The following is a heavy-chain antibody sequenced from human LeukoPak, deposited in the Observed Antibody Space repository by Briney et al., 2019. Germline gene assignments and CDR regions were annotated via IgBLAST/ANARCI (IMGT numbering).Heavy chain of an antibody. CDR3: ARVDILTGYYWFDP. Sequence: GASVKVSCKASGYTFTSYAMHWVRQAPGQRLEWMGWINAGNGNTKYSQEFQGRVTMTRNTSISTAYMELSSLRSEDTAVYYCARVDILTGYYWFDPWGQGTLVTVSS. D-gene: IGHD3-9*01. V-gene: IGHV1-3*03. J-gene: IGHJ5*02. CDR2: INAGNGNT. CDR1: GYTFTSYA.